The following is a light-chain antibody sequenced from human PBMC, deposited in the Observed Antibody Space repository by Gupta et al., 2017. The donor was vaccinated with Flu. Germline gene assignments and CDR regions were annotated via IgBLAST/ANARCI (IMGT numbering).Light chain of an antibody. J-gene: IGLJ1*01. Sequence: SALTQPASVSGSPGQSITISCPETSSDIDIYNLVSWYQHHPGKAPKLMIYDGSRRPSGVSDRFSGSTSDNTASLTISGLQAEDEADYYCCSYAGGSTYVFGGGTKVTVL. CDR1: SSDIDIYNL. CDR3: CSYAGGSTYV. V-gene: IGLV2-23*01. CDR2: DGS.